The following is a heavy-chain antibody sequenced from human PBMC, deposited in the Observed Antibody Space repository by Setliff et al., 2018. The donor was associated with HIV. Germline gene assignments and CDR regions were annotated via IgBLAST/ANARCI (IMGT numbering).Heavy chain of an antibody. V-gene: IGHV4-38-2*01. Sequence: PSETLSLTCAVSGYSISSGYYWGWFRQPPGKGLEWIGSIYYSGSTYYNPSLQSRVTISVDTSKNLFSLRLSSVTASDTAVYYCARQAIFGYYDSSGYLDYWGQGTLVTAPQ. CDR1: GYSISSGYY. CDR3: ARQAIFGYYDSSGYLDY. CDR2: IYYSGST. D-gene: IGHD3-22*01. J-gene: IGHJ4*02.